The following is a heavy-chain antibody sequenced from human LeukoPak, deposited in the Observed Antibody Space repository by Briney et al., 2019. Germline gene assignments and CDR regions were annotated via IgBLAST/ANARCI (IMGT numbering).Heavy chain of an antibody. CDR2: ISHSGST. V-gene: IGHV4-30-2*01. CDR3: AVVPAAIGGMDV. D-gene: IGHD2-2*01. J-gene: IGHJ6*04. Sequence: PSETLSLTCTVSGGSISSGGYYWSWIRQPPGKGLEWIGYISHSGSTYYNPSLKSRVTISVDRSKNQFSLKLSSVTAADTAVYYCAVVPAAIGGMDVWGKGTTVTVSS. CDR1: GGSISSGGYY.